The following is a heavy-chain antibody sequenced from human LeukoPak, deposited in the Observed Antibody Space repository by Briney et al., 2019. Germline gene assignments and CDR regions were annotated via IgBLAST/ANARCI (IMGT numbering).Heavy chain of an antibody. Sequence: ASVKVSCKASGYTFTSYDINWVRQATGQGPEWMGWMNPNSGNTGYAQKFQGRVTMTRNTSISTAYMELSSLRSEDTAVYYCARGGGYLKGTYWYFDLWGRGTLVTVSS. CDR3: ARGGGYLKGTYWYFDL. J-gene: IGHJ2*01. CDR1: GYTFTSYD. D-gene: IGHD2-15*01. CDR2: MNPNSGNT. V-gene: IGHV1-8*01.